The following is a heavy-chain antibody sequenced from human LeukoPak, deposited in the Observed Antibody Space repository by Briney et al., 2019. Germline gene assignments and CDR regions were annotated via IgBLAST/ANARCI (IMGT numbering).Heavy chain of an antibody. D-gene: IGHD1-1*01. J-gene: IGHJ4*02. Sequence: GGSLRLSCAASGFTFSTYGMHWVRQAPGKGLESVSLIRPSVESTYYAGSVKGRFTISRDNSKNTLYLQMNSLRVEDTAIYYCVKGAGSPYYYDYWGQGTLVTVPS. V-gene: IGHV3-23*01. CDR1: GFTFSTYG. CDR2: IRPSVEST. CDR3: VKGAGSPYYYDY.